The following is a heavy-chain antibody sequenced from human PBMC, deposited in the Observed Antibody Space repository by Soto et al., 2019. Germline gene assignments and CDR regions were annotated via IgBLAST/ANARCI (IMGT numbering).Heavy chain of an antibody. CDR3: AENLRVSTTNDGFDI. D-gene: IGHD5-12*01. Sequence: QVQLVQSGAEGQKPGSSVKVSCKSSVDTFSSYAISWVRQAPGQGREWMGGFIPIFGTANYAQKFQGSVTITADEYTSIAHMVLSSLRSEETAVYYCAENLRVSTTNDGFDIWGQGTMVTVSS. CDR1: VDTFSSYA. V-gene: IGHV1-69*01. J-gene: IGHJ3*02. CDR2: FIPIFGTA.